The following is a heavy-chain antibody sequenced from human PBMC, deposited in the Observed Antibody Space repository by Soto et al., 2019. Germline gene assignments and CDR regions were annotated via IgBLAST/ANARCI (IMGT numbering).Heavy chain of an antibody. Sequence: GGFLRLSCAASGFTLNNYWMHWVREAPGKGLVWVSRINNDGSSTAYADPVKGRFTISRDNAKNTLYLQMNSLRAEDTAIYYCARDLGGPDYWGQGTLVTVSS. CDR3: ARDLGGPDY. J-gene: IGHJ4*02. V-gene: IGHV3-74*01. D-gene: IGHD3-16*01. CDR2: INNDGSST. CDR1: GFTLNNYW.